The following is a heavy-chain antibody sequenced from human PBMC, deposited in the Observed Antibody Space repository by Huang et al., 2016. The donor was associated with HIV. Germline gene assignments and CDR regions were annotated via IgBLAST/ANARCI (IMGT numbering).Heavy chain of an antibody. V-gene: IGHV1-46*01. J-gene: IGHJ4*02. D-gene: IGHD3-10*01. Sequence: QVQLVQSGAEVKKPGASVKISCTASGYTFTTYHMHWGRQAPGQGLAWMGMINPSGASTRYAQTVQGRVTMTSDTSTSTVYMELSSLTPEDTAVYYCARALLLFGLGSPLDFWGQGSLVTVSS. CDR1: GYTFTTYH. CDR2: INPSGAST. CDR3: ARALLLFGLGSPLDF.